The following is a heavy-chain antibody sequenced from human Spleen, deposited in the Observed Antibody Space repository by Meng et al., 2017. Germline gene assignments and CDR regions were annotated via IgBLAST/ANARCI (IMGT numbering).Heavy chain of an antibody. Sequence: SETLSLTCTVSGGSISSYYWSWIRQPPGKGLEWIGYIYYSGSTNYNPSLKSRVTISVDTSKNQFSLKLSSVTAADTAVYYCAREVDTAMGRFDYWGQGTLVTVSS. D-gene: IGHD5-18*01. J-gene: IGHJ4*02. CDR2: IYYSGST. V-gene: IGHV4-59*01. CDR1: GGSISSYY. CDR3: AREVDTAMGRFDY.